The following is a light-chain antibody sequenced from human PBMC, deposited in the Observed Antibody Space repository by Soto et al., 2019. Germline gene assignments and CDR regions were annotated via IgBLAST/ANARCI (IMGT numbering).Light chain of an antibody. CDR2: EVT. V-gene: IGLV2-23*02. CDR1: SSDVGSYNL. Sequence: QSVLSQPASVSGSPGQSLTISCTGTSSDVGSYNLVSWYQQYPDKAPKLMIYEVTKRPSGVSNRFSGSKSGNTASLTVSGLQAEDEADYYCCSYAGSSTFVFGTGTKVTVL. CDR3: CSYAGSSTFV. J-gene: IGLJ1*01.